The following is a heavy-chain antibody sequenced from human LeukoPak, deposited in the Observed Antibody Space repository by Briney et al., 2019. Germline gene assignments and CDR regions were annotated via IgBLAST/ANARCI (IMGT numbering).Heavy chain of an antibody. CDR1: GFTLSSYW. D-gene: IGHD4-23*01. J-gene: IGHJ4*02. Sequence: GGSLRLSCAASGFTLSSYWMHWVRQAPGKGLVWVSRINIDGSSTTYADSVKGRFTISRNNAKNTLYLQMNSLRAEDTAVYYCARDPVLDDYGGNSPYWGQGTLVTVSS. CDR2: INIDGSST. V-gene: IGHV3-74*01. CDR3: ARDPVLDDYGGNSPY.